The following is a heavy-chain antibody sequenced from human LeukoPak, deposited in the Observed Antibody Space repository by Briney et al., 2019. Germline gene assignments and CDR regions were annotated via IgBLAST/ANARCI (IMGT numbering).Heavy chain of an antibody. V-gene: IGHV4-59*06. Sequence: SETLSLTCTVSGGSISSYYWSWIRQPAGKGLEWFGYIYYTGGTYYNPSLKSRVTISVDTSKNQFSLKLNSVTAADTAVYYCARDYGGYGRFDFWGQGTLVTVSS. D-gene: IGHD5-12*01. CDR3: ARDYGGYGRFDF. CDR2: IYYTGGT. CDR1: GGSISSYY. J-gene: IGHJ4*02.